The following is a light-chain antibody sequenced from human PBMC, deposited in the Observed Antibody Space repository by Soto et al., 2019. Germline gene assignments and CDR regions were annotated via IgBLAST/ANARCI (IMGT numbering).Light chain of an antibody. V-gene: IGLV2-8*01. J-gene: IGLJ1*01. CDR1: SSDVGGYNY. CDR3: SSYAGSNNV. CDR2: EVT. Sequence: QSALTQPPSASGSPVQSVTISCTGTSSDVGGYNYVSWYQQHPGKAPKLMLYEVTKRHSGVPDRFSGSKSGNTASLTVSGLQAEDEADYYCSSYAGSNNVFGTGTKLTVL.